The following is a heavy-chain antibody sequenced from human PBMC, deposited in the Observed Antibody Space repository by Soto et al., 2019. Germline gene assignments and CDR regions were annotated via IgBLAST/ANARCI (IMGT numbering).Heavy chain of an antibody. Sequence: SETLSLTCTVSGASITGSDWWSWVRQTPEKGLEWIGEIYHSGTTNYHPSLKSRVTISQDKSKNQFSLNLTSVTAADTAVYYCARDVRGRVATPYFDYWGQGTLVTVSS. V-gene: IGHV4-4*02. CDR1: GASITGSDW. D-gene: IGHD5-12*01. J-gene: IGHJ4*02. CDR3: ARDVRGRVATPYFDY. CDR2: IYHSGTT.